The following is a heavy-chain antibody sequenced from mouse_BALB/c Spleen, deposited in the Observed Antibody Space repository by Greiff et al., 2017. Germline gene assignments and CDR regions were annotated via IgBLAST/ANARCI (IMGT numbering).Heavy chain of an antibody. V-gene: IGHV1-18*01. CDR3: ARMIYDGYYEDY. CDR2: INPNNGGT. CDR1: GYTFTDYN. J-gene: IGHJ2*01. D-gene: IGHD2-3*01. Sequence: VQLQQSGPELVKPGASVKIPCKASGYTFTDYNMDWVKQSHGKSLEWIGDINPNNGGTIYNQKFKGKATLTVDKSSSTAYMELRSLTSEDTAVYYCARMIYDGYYEDYWGQGTTLTVSS.